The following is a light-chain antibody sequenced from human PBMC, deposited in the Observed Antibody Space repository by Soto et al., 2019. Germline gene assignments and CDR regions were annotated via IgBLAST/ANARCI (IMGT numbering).Light chain of an antibody. Sequence: EIVMTQSPSTLSVSTGERATLSCRASQSVRNNLAWYQQKPGQAPRFLIYGASTRATGIPARFSGSGSGTEFTLTISSLQSEDFAVYYCHQYNNWPLTFGGGTKVEIK. CDR2: GAS. CDR3: HQYNNWPLT. V-gene: IGKV3-15*01. J-gene: IGKJ4*01. CDR1: QSVRNN.